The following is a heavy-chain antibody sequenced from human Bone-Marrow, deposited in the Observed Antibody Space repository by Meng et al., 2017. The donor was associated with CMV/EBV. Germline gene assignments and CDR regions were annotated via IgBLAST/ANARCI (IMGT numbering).Heavy chain of an antibody. J-gene: IGHJ6*02. CDR3: ARASSSSYYGMDV. V-gene: IGHV3-21*01. CDR1: GFTFSTYS. D-gene: IGHD6-13*01. Sequence: GESLKISCAASGFTFSTYSMNWVRQAPGQGLEWVSSISSTSSYIYYADSVEGRFTISRDNAKNSLYLQMNSQRAEDTAVYYCARASSSSYYGMDVWGQGPTVTVSS. CDR2: ISSTSSYI.